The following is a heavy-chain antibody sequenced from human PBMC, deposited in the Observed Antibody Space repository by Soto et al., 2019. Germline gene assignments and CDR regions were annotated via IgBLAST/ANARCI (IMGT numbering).Heavy chain of an antibody. CDR3: ASVIVATISDYYYYGMDV. CDR2: MNPNSGNT. CDR1: GYTFTSYD. J-gene: IGHJ6*02. D-gene: IGHD5-12*01. Sequence: ASVKVSCKASGYTFTSYDINWVRQATGQGLEWMGWMNPNSGNTGYAQKFQGRVTMTRNTSISTAYMELSSLRSEDTAVYYCASVIVATISDYYYYGMDVWGQGTTVTVSS. V-gene: IGHV1-8*01.